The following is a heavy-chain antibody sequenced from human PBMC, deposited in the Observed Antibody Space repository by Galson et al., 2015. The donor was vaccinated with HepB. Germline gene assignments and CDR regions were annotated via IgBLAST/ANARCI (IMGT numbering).Heavy chain of an antibody. CDR1: GFTFSSYD. Sequence: SLRLSCAASGFTFSSYDMHWVRQVVGRGLEWVSAIGRGDDTYYPGSVKGQFTISREDAKNSVYLQMNSLRVGDTAVYYCAREVIDTTSSGWFLDLWGRGTLVTVSS. CDR2: IGRGDDT. J-gene: IGHJ2*01. CDR3: AREVIDTTSSGWFLDL. V-gene: IGHV3-13*01. D-gene: IGHD3-10*01.